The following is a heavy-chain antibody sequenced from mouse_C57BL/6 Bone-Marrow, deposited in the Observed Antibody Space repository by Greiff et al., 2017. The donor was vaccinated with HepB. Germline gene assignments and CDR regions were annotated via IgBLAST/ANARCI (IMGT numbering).Heavy chain of an antibody. CDR3: ARRGTLRIYYAMDY. CDR2: ISSGGSYT. Sequence: EVHLVESGGDLVKPGGSLKLSCAASGFTFSSYGMSWVRQTPDKRLEWVATISSGGSYTYYPDSVKGRFTISRDNAKNTLYLQMSSLKSEDTAMYYCARRGTLRIYYAMDYWGQGTSVTVSS. V-gene: IGHV5-6*01. CDR1: GFTFSSYG. D-gene: IGHD3-3*01. J-gene: IGHJ4*01.